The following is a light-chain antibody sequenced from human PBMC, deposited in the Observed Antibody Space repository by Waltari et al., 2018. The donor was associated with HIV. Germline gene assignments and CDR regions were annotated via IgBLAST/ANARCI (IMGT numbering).Light chain of an antibody. J-gene: IGKJ1*01. Sequence: DIVMTQSPDSLAVSLGERATINCKSSPSVLYSSDNKNYLAWYQQKPGQPPKLLIYWASTRESGVPDRFSGSGSGTDFTLTISSLQAEDVAVYHCQQYYSIPPTFGQGTKVEIK. V-gene: IGKV4-1*01. CDR2: WAS. CDR1: PSVLYSSDNKNY. CDR3: QQYYSIPPT.